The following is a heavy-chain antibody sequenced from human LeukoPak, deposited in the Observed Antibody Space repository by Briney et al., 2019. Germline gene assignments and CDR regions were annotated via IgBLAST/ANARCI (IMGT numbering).Heavy chain of an antibody. J-gene: IGHJ3*02. Sequence: PGGSLRLSCAASGFTFSSYAMSWVRQAPGKGLEWVSAISGSGGSTYYADSVKGRFTISRDNSKNTLYLQMNSLRAEDTAVYYCAKDYYDFWSGRGAFDIWGQGTMVTVSS. CDR2: ISGSGGST. V-gene: IGHV3-23*01. D-gene: IGHD3-3*01. CDR1: GFTFSSYA. CDR3: AKDYYDFWSGRGAFDI.